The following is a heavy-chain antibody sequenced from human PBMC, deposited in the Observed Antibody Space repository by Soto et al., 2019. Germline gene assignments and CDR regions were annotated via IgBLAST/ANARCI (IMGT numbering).Heavy chain of an antibody. CDR3: ARLPYNWNYVWWFDP. CDR2: IYYSGST. V-gene: IGHV4-59*08. D-gene: IGHD1-7*01. J-gene: IGHJ5*02. Sequence: SETLSLTCTFSGGSISSYYWSWIRQPPGKGLEWIGYIYYSGSTNYNPSLKSRVTISVDTSKNQFSLKLSSVTAADTAVYYCARLPYNWNYVWWFDPWGQGTLVTVSS. CDR1: GGSISSYY.